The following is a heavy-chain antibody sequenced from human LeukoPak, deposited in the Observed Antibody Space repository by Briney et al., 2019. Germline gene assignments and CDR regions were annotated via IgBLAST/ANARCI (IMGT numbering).Heavy chain of an antibody. V-gene: IGHV3-30*02. J-gene: IGHJ4*02. D-gene: IGHD3-3*01. CDR3: AKDERITIFGVEYYFDY. CDR1: GFTFSSYG. Sequence: GGSVRLSCAACGFTFSSYGMHWVRQAPGKGLEWVAFIRYDGSNKYYADSVKGRFTISRDNSKNTLYLQMNSLRAEDTAVYYCAKDERITIFGVEYYFDYWGQGTLVTVSS. CDR2: IRYDGSNK.